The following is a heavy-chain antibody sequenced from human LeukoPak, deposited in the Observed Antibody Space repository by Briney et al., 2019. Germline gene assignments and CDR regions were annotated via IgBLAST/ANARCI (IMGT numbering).Heavy chain of an antibody. V-gene: IGHV1-2*06. CDR2: INPNSGGT. Sequence: ASVKVSCKASGYTFTGYYMHWERRAPGQGLEWMGRINPNSGGTNYAQKFQGRVTMTRDTSISTAYMELSRLRSDDTAVYYCAREAVAGNVHWGQGTLVTVSS. CDR1: GYTFTGYY. J-gene: IGHJ4*02. D-gene: IGHD6-19*01. CDR3: AREAVAGNVH.